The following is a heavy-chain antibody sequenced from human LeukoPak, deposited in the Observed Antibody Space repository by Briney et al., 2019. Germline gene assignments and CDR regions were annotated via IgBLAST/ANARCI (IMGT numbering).Heavy chain of an antibody. CDR2: INHSGST. CDR3: AREKYQLPRRYNWFDP. Sequence: SETLSLTCAVYGGPFSGYYWSWIRQPPGKGLEWIGEINHSGSTNYNPSLKSRVTISVDTSKNQFSLKLSSVTAADTAVYYCAREKYQLPRRYNWFDPWGQGTLVTVSS. J-gene: IGHJ5*02. CDR1: GGPFSGYY. D-gene: IGHD2-2*01. V-gene: IGHV4-34*01.